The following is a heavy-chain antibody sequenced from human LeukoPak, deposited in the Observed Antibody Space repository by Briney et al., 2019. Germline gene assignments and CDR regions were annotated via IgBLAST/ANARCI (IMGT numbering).Heavy chain of an antibody. Sequence: PGGSLRLSCAASGFTFSNYVMSWVRQAPGKGLEWVSCVSGSGGRGATYYTDSVRGRFTISRDNAKNTMYLQMNSLSGEDTARYYCAKDIAASGLPRIFDFWGQGTLVTVSS. V-gene: IGHV3-23*01. CDR1: GFTFSNYV. CDR3: AKDIAASGLPRIFDF. D-gene: IGHD6-13*01. J-gene: IGHJ4*02. CDR2: VSGSGGRGAT.